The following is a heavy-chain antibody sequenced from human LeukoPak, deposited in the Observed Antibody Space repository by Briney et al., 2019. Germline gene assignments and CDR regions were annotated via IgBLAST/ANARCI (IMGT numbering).Heavy chain of an antibody. Sequence: SETLSLTCAVYGGSFSGYYWSWIRQPPGKGLEWIGEINHSGSTNYNPSLKSRVTISVDTSKNQFSLILSSVTAADTAVYYCARLKGILTGYGYYYYMDVWGKGTTVTIFS. CDR2: INHSGST. D-gene: IGHD3-9*01. V-gene: IGHV4-34*01. J-gene: IGHJ6*03. CDR1: GGSFSGYY. CDR3: ARLKGILTGYGYYYYMDV.